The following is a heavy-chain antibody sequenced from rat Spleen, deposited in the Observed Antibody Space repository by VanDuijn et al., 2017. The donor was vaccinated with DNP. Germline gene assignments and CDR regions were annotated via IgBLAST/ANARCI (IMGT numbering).Heavy chain of an antibody. Sequence: QVQLKESGPGLAQPSQTLSLTCTVSGFSLTNYPLHWVRQPPRKGLEWMGVMWTDGDTSYNSALKSRLSITRDTSKSQVFLKVNSLQTDDTGTYYCTREGLGSDYFDYWGQGVMVTVSS. CDR2: MWTDGDT. J-gene: IGHJ2*01. CDR1: GFSLTNYP. CDR3: TREGLGSDYFDY. D-gene: IGHD4-6*01. V-gene: IGHV2-32*01.